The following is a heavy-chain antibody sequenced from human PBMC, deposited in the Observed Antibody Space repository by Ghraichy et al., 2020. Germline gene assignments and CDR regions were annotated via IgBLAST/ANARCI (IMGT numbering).Heavy chain of an antibody. Sequence: WMKTTSGNTGYAQKLQGRVTMTRDTSISTAYMELSSLRSEDTAVYYCARGLFQYNSGYPTAFDYCGQGTLVTVSS. CDR3: ARGLFQYNSGYPTAFDY. D-gene: IGHD3-22*01. J-gene: IGHJ4*02. CDR2: MKTTSGNT. V-gene: IGHV1-8*01.